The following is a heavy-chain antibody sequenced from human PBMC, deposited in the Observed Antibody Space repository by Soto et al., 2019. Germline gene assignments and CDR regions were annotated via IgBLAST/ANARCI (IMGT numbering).Heavy chain of an antibody. CDR2: IYYSGIT. D-gene: IGHD3-3*01. V-gene: IGHV4-59*01. CDR3: ASYFSVWSGYPGPFEF. Sequence: TSETLSLTCTVSGGSISSYYWSWVRQPPGKGLEWIAYIYYSGITNYNPSLKSRVTIPVDTSKNQFSLKLSSVTAADTAVYYCASYFSVWSGYPGPFEFWGQGVLVTVSS. CDR1: GGSISSYY. J-gene: IGHJ4*01.